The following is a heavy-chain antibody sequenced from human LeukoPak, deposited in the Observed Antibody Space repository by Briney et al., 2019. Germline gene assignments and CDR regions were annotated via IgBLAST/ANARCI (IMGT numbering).Heavy chain of an antibody. V-gene: IGHV1-18*01. CDR3: ARSYGSGSYFDY. D-gene: IGHD3-10*01. J-gene: IGHJ4*02. Sequence: GASVKVSCKASGYTFTSYGISCVRQAPGQGLEWMGWIRAYNGNQNYAQKLQGRVTMTPDTSTSTAYMELRSLRSDDTAVYYCARSYGSGSYFDYWGQGTLVTVSS. CDR2: IRAYNGNQ. CDR1: GYTFTSYG.